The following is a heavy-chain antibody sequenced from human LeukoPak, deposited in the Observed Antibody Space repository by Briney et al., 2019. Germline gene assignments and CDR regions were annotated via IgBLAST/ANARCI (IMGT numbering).Heavy chain of an antibody. J-gene: IGHJ1*01. CDR2: IYYSGST. Sequence: SETLSLTCTVSGGSISSYYWSWIRQPPGKGLEWIGYIYYSGSTNYNPSLKSRVTTSVDTSKNQFSLKLSSVTAADTAVYYCARGPPTTALTYFQHWGQGTLVTVSS. V-gene: IGHV4-59*01. CDR1: GGSISSYY. D-gene: IGHD1-26*01. CDR3: ARGPPTTALTYFQH.